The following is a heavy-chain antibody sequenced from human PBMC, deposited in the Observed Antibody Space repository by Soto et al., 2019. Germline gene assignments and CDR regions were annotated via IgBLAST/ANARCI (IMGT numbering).Heavy chain of an antibody. CDR3: AGAVSAYYYYGMDV. V-gene: IGHV4-61*01. CDR1: GGSVSSGSYY. CDR2: IYYSGST. Sequence: QVQLQESGPGLVKPSETLSLTCTVSGGSVSSGSYYWSWIRQPPGKGLEWIGYIYYSGSTNYNPSLKSRVTISVDTSKIQLSLKLSSVSAADTAVYYCAGAVSAYYYYGMDVWGQGTTVTVSS. J-gene: IGHJ6*02.